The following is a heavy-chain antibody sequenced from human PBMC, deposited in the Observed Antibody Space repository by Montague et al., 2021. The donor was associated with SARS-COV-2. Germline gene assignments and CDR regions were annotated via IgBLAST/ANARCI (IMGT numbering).Heavy chain of an antibody. D-gene: IGHD5-12*01. Sequence: SLRLPCAASGFTFSSYGMHWVRQAPGKGLEWVAVIWYDGSNKYYADSVKGRFTISRDNSKNTLYLQMNSLRAEDTAVYYCARDGGYSGYPYFDYWGQGTLVTVSS. CDR1: GFTFSSYG. CDR3: ARDGGYSGYPYFDY. V-gene: IGHV3-33*01. J-gene: IGHJ4*02. CDR2: IWYDGSNK.